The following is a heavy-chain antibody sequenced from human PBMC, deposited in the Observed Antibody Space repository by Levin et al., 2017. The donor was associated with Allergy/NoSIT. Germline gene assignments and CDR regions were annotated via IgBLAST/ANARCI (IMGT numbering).Heavy chain of an antibody. D-gene: IGHD1-26*01. CDR2: ISSGSTYT. J-gene: IGHJ4*02. V-gene: IGHV3-11*03. Sequence: GESLKISCAASGFTFSDFQVSWIRQAPGKGLEWVSYISSGSTYTNYADSVRGRFTISRDNAKNSLYLQMNSLRAEDTAVYYCARISGGSYSSLFDYWGQGTLVTVSS. CDR1: GFTFSDFQ. CDR3: ARISGGSYSSLFDY.